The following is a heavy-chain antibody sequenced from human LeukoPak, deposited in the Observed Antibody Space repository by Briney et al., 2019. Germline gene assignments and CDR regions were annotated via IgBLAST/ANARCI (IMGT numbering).Heavy chain of an antibody. D-gene: IGHD2-15*01. CDR2: IKDKNTGETT. CDR1: GFTFSGHG. V-gene: IGHV3-15*01. Sequence: GETLRLSCAASGFTFSGHGMSWVRQAPGKGLEWVSRIKDKNTGETTDYAAPVKGRFTISRDDSKNTLYLQMNSLKSEDTAVYYCTRAIGGGRDPDFDYWGQGTLVTVSS. CDR3: TRAIGGGRDPDFDY. J-gene: IGHJ4*02.